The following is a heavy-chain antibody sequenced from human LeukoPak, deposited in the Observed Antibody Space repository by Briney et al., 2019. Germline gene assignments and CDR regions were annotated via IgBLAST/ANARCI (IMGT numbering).Heavy chain of an antibody. J-gene: IGHJ3*02. CDR1: GFTFDDYA. CDR3: AKDGGAVAGAGSDAFDI. CDR2: ISWDGGST. D-gene: IGHD6-19*01. V-gene: IGHV3-43D*03. Sequence: TGGSLRLSCAASGFTFDDYAMHWVRQAPGKGLEWVSLISWDGGSTYYADSVKGRFTISRDNSKNSLYLQMNSLRAEDTALYYCAKDGGAVAGAGSDAFDIWGQGTMVTVSS.